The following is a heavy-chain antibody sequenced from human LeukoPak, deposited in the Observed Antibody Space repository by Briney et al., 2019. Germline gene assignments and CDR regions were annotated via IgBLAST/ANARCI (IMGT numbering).Heavy chain of an antibody. CDR1: GYSFTSYW. CDR3: ARHYYYDSSGSYAFDI. V-gene: IGHV5-51*01. J-gene: IGHJ3*02. D-gene: IGHD3-22*01. CDR2: IYPGDSDT. Sequence: GESLQISFKGSGYSFTSYWIGWVRQMPGKGLEWMGIIYPGDSDTRYSPSFQGQVTISADKSISTAYLQWSSLKASDTAMYYCARHYYYDSSGSYAFDIWGQGTMVTVSS.